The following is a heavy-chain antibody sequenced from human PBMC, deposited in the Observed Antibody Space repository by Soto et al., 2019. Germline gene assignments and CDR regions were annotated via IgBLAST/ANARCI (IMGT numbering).Heavy chain of an antibody. CDR2: LSGSGTTT. D-gene: IGHD3-10*01. CDR1: GFTFSNHA. V-gene: IGHV3-23*01. J-gene: IGHJ4*02. Sequence: EVHLLESGGGLEQPGGSLSLSCRTSGFTFSNHARAWVRQAPGKGLAWVSSLSGSGTTTYYVDSVKGRFTISRDNSTDTPNLQMSGLRADDTAVYFCARGESDGWFFDYWGQGALVTVSS. CDR3: ARGESDGWFFDY.